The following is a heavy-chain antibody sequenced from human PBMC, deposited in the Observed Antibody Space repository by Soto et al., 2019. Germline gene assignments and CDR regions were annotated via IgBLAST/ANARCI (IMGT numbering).Heavy chain of an antibody. CDR2: IKSETNGGTT. V-gene: IGHV3-15*01. Sequence: ESGGGLVKPGGSLRLSCAASGFPFRNAWMSWVRQAPGKGLEWVGRIKSETNGGTTDYTAPVKGRFTISRDDSRNTLYLQMNSLKTEDTAVYYCTTGGLGTWCQGTMVSFSS. CDR3: TTGGLGT. CDR1: GFPFRNAW. D-gene: IGHD1-1*01. J-gene: IGHJ3*01.